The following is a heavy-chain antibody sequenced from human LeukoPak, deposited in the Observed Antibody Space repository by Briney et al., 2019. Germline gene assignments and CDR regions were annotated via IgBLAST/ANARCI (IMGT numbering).Heavy chain of an antibody. CDR1: GFTFSSYW. Sequence: PGGSLRLSCAASGFTFSSYWMSWVRQASGKGLEWVANIKQDGSEKYYVDSVKGRFTISRDNAKNSLYLQMNSLRAEDTAVYYCARVEGYYGSDYYGMDVWGKGTTVTVSS. CDR2: IKQDGSEK. D-gene: IGHD3-10*01. V-gene: IGHV3-7*03. CDR3: ARVEGYYGSDYYGMDV. J-gene: IGHJ6*04.